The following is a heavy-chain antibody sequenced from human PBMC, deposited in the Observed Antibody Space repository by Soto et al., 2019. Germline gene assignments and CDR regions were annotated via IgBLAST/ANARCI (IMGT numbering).Heavy chain of an antibody. D-gene: IGHD3-22*01. CDR2: IIPILGIA. Sequence: QVQLVQSGAEVKKPGSSVKVSCKASGGTFSSYTISWVRQAPGQGLEWMGRIIPILGIANYAQKYQGRGTXXTDKPTSDAYMEQRSLISEDTAAYYCASRYDSSDYWGPRTLVSVCS. V-gene: IGHV1-69*02. CDR1: GGTFSSYT. J-gene: IGHJ4*02. CDR3: ASRYDSSDY.